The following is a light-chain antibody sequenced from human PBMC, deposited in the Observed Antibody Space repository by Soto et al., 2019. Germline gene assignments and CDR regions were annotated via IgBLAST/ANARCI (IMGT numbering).Light chain of an antibody. CDR1: SSNIGRNS. Sequence: QSVLTQAPSVSGTPGQRVTIICSGSSSNIGRNSVNWYQHLPGTAPKLLTHGNNHRPSGVPDRFSGSKSGTSASLAISGLQPEDEADYCCAAWDDSLNEYVFGDGTKLTVL. CDR3: AAWDDSLNEYV. J-gene: IGLJ1*01. CDR2: GNN. V-gene: IGLV1-44*01.